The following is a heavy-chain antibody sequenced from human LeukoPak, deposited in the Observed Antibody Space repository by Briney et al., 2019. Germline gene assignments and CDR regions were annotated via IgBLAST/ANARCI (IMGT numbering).Heavy chain of an antibody. J-gene: IGHJ4*02. CDR1: LLTFDDYG. CDR3: ARDFGPETSGGTFGY. Sequence: PGGSLTLSRAASLLTFDDYGMSWLRQAPGKGLEGVSGINWNGGRTGYADTVNGRFTISRDNAKNSLYLQMNSLRAEDTALYYCARDFGPETSGGTFGYWGQGTLSPSPQ. V-gene: IGHV3-20*04. D-gene: IGHD3-3*01. CDR2: INWNGGRT.